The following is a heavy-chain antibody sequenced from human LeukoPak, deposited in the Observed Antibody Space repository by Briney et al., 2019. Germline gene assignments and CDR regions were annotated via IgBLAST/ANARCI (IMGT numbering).Heavy chain of an antibody. CDR1: GYSFTSYW. V-gene: IGHV5-51*01. CDR2: IYPGDSDT. D-gene: IGHD5-18*01. CDR3: ARLDIEKGYSYGPAGYYYYYMDV. Sequence: GESLKISCKGSGYSFTSYWIGWVRQMPGKGLEWMGIIYPGDSDTRYSPSFQGQVTISADKSISTAYLQWSSLKASDTAMYYCARLDIEKGYSYGPAGYYYYYMDVWGKGTTVTVSS. J-gene: IGHJ6*03.